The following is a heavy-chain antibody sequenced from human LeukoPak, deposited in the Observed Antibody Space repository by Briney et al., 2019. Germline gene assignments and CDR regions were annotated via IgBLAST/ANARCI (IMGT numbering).Heavy chain of an antibody. CDR2: ISGSGGST. CDR3: TKAPRVDTAMADFDY. Sequence: GGSLRLSCAASGFTFSSYAMSWVRQAPGKGLEWVSAISGSGGSTYYADSVEGRFTISRDNSKNTLYLQMNSLRAEDTAVYYCTKAPRVDTAMADFDYWGQGTLVTVSS. D-gene: IGHD5-18*01. J-gene: IGHJ4*02. CDR1: GFTFSSYA. V-gene: IGHV3-23*01.